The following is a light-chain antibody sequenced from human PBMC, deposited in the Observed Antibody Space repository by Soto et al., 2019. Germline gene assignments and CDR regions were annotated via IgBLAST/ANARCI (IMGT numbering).Light chain of an antibody. CDR3: QRNTRHPPT. CDR2: KSI. Sequence: MSQSPATLSLSVGDRVTISCRASQSISSCLAWYQQKPGKAPKLLIDKSISLEGVVPTRCGGRCSRTEFPPTSSLLHPDDVVSYCYQRNTRHPPTFGQGTRLEIK. V-gene: IGKV1-5*03. CDR1: QSISSC. J-gene: IGKJ5*01.